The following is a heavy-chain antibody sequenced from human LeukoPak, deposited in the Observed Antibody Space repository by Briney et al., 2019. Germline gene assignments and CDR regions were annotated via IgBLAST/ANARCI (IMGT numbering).Heavy chain of an antibody. CDR1: AYTFITYL. V-gene: IGHV1-46*01. CDR3: ARDLGLRGVTNWFHR. D-gene: IGHD3-10*01. J-gene: IGHJ5*02. CDR2: IDPSGGST. Sequence: GASLKVSCKASAYTFITYLLHWVRQAPGQGLEWMGMIDPSGGSTTYAQKFQRRVTMTRDTSTSTVYMELSSLRSEDTAVYYCARDLGLRGVTNWFHRWGQGTLVTVSS.